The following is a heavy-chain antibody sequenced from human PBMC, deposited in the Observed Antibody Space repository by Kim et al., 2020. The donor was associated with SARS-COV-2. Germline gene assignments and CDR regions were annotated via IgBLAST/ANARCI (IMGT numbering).Heavy chain of an antibody. V-gene: IGHV3-21*04. J-gene: IGHJ1*01. CDR2: MSRSSGST. CDR1: GFTFSRYS. CDR3: ASIATGAGH. Sequence: GGSLRLSCAASGFTFSRYSMTWVRQAPGKGLEWVSSMSRSSGSTYYADSVKGRFSISRDNAKNLLYLQMNSLRAEDTAVYYCASIATGAGHWGQDTWVT. D-gene: IGHD2-21*01.